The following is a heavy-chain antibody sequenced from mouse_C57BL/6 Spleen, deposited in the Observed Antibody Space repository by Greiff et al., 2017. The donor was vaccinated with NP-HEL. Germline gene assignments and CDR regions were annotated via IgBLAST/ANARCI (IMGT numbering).Heavy chain of an antibody. CDR2: ILPGSGST. CDR1: GYTFTGYW. CDR3: ARSKAIYYYGSSYFYYAMDY. D-gene: IGHD1-1*01. V-gene: IGHV1-9*01. J-gene: IGHJ4*01. Sequence: VQLVESGAELMKPGASVKLSCKATGYTFTGYWIEWVKQRPGHGLEWIGEILPGSGSTNYNEKFKGKATFTADTSSNTAYMQLSSLTTEDSAIYYCARSKAIYYYGSSYFYYAMDYWGQGTSVTVSS.